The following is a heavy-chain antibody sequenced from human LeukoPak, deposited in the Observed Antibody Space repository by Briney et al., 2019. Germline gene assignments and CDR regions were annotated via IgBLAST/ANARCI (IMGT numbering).Heavy chain of an antibody. V-gene: IGHV4-31*03. D-gene: IGHD5-18*01. CDR1: GGSIKGGDFF. CDR2: IYYSGST. CDR3: ARDHGRSYNYGSDALDI. J-gene: IGHJ3*02. Sequence: SETLSLTCSVSGGSIKGGDFFWNWVRQHPGKGLEWFGHIYYSGSTSYNPSVKSRVTISVDTSKNQFSLKLTSVTAADTAMYYCARDHGRSYNYGSDALDIWGQGTLVIVSA.